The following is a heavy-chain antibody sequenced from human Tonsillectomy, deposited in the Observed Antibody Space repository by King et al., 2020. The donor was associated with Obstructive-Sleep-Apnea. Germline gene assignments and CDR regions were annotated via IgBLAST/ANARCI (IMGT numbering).Heavy chain of an antibody. Sequence: DVQLVESGGGLVQPGRSLRLACAASGVTFDDYAMHWVRQAPGKGLEWVSGISWNSGRMGVGDSVKGRFTISRDNAKNSLFLQMNSLRTEDTALYYCAKDLSSGWYGPVDYWGQGTLVTVSS. J-gene: IGHJ4*02. CDR2: ISWNSGRM. D-gene: IGHD6-19*01. CDR1: GVTFDDYA. CDR3: AKDLSSGWYGPVDY. V-gene: IGHV3-9*01.